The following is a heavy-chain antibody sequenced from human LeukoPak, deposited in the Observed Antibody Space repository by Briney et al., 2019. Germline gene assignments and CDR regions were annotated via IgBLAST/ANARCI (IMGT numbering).Heavy chain of an antibody. CDR1: GGSISSSSYY. CDR2: IYYSGST. CDR3: ARDNLIYSSSWYYFDY. D-gene: IGHD6-13*01. V-gene: IGHV4-39*07. Sequence: SETLSLTCTVSGGSISSSSYYWGWIRQPPGKGLEWIGSIYYSGSTYYNPSLKSRVTISVDTSKNQFSLKLSSVTAADTAVYYCARDNLIYSSSWYYFDYWGQGTLVTVSS. J-gene: IGHJ4*02.